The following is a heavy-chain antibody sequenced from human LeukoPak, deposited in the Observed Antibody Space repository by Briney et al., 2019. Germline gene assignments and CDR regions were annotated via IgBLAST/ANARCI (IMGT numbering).Heavy chain of an antibody. D-gene: IGHD3-10*01. J-gene: IGHJ4*02. CDR1: GFTFSSYA. V-gene: IGHV3-23*01. CDR3: AKFRGSGSYRFFDY. Sequence: GGSLRLSCAASGFTFSSYAMSWVRQAPGKGLEWVSAISGSGGSTYYADSVEGRFTISRDNSKNTLYLQMNSLRAEDTAVYYCAKFRGSGSYRFFDYWGQGTLVTVSS. CDR2: ISGSGGST.